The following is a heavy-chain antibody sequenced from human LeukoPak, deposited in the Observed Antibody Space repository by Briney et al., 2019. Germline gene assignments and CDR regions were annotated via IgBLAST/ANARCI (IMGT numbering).Heavy chain of an antibody. CDR3: ARDEITDYMDV. D-gene: IGHD5-24*01. Sequence: TGGSLRLSCAASGFTFSSYSMNWVRQAPGKGLEWISHISSSIRTTYYADSVKGRFTISRDNAKNSLYLQMNSLRTEDTAVYYCARDEITDYMDVWGKGTTVTVSS. V-gene: IGHV3-48*01. CDR1: GFTFSSYS. J-gene: IGHJ6*03. CDR2: ISSSIRTT.